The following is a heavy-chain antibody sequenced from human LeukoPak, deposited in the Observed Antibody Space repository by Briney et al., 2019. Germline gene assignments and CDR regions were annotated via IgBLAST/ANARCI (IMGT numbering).Heavy chain of an antibody. D-gene: IGHD4-17*01. CDR1: GFTFSRHW. Sequence: GGPLRLSCAASGFTFSRHWMGWVRQAPGKGLEWVASIKQDGSQYYLDSVKGPFFISRENAKNSVSLQMNSLRGEDTAVYYCARGPDFGDRLDYFDYWGQGTLVTVS. J-gene: IGHJ4*02. CDR3: ARGPDFGDRLDYFDY. CDR2: IKQDGSQ. V-gene: IGHV3-7*01.